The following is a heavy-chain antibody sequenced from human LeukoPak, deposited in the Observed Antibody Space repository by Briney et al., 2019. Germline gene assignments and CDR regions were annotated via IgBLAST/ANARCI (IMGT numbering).Heavy chain of an antibody. D-gene: IGHD6-13*01. J-gene: IGHJ4*02. V-gene: IGHV3-33*01. CDR2: IRFDGSHV. CDR3: ARWDISAADIDY. CDR1: GFTFSSYG. Sequence: GGSLRLSCAASGFTFSSYGMHWVRQSPGKGLEWVAVIRFDGSHVNYGDSVKGRFTISRDNSKKTLFLQMDSLRAEDTAVYYCARWDISAADIDYWGQGTMVTVSA.